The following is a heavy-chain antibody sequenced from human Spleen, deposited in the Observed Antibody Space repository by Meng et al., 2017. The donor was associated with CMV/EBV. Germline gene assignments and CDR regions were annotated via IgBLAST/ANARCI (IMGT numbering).Heavy chain of an antibody. CDR2: IYPGNSET. D-gene: IGHD2-2*01. CDR1: GYSFNSYW. CDR3: ARYCSSTSCYHGMDV. J-gene: IGHJ6*02. Sequence: GYSFNSYWSDWVRQMPGKGLEWMGIIYPGNSETRYSPSFQGQVTISADKSISTAYLQWSSLKASDTAMYYCARYCSSTSCYHGMDVWGQGTTVTVSS. V-gene: IGHV5-51*01.